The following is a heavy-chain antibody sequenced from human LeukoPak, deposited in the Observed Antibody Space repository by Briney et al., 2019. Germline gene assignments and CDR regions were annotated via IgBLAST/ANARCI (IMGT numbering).Heavy chain of an antibody. V-gene: IGHV3-9*01. J-gene: IGHJ3*02. CDR1: GFTFDDYA. CDR2: ISWNSGSI. CDR3: AKDWAGEHAFDI. D-gene: IGHD3-10*01. Sequence: PGRSLRLSCAASGFTFDDYAMHWVRQAPGKGLEWVSGISWNSGSIGYADSVKGRFTISRDNAKNSLYLQMNSLRAGDTALYYCAKDWAGEHAFDIWGQGTMVTVSS.